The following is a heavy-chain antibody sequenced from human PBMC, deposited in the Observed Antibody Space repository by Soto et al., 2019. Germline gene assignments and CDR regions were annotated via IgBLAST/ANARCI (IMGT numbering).Heavy chain of an antibody. CDR3: ARVRYSGSYQDAFDI. V-gene: IGHV4-59*01. D-gene: IGHD1-26*01. J-gene: IGHJ3*02. CDR1: GGSISSYY. CDR2: IYYSGST. Sequence: QVQLQESGPGLVKPSETLSLTCTVSGGSISSYYWSWIRQPPGKGLEWIGYIYYSGSTNYNPSLKSRGTISVDTSKNQFSLKLSSVTAADTAVYYCARVRYSGSYQDAFDIWGQGTMVTVSS.